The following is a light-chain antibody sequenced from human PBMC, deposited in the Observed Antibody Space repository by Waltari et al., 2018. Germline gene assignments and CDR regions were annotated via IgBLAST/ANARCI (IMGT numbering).Light chain of an antibody. Sequence: DIQMTQSPSTLSASVGDRVTITCRASQTIGNYLAWYQQKPGKGPKLLMYKASSLEGGVPSRFTGREAGTEFTLTISSLQPDDFATYYCQQFESYPWTFGQGTKVEIK. CDR3: QQFESYPWT. J-gene: IGKJ1*01. V-gene: IGKV1-5*03. CDR2: KAS. CDR1: QTIGNY.